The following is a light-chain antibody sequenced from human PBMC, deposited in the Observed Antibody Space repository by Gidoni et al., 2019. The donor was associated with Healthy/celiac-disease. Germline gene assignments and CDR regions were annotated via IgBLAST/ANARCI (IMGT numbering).Light chain of an antibody. Sequence: DIQMTQPPSSLSASVGDRVTITSRASQSISSYLNWYQQKPGKAPKLLIYAASSLQSGVPSRFSGSGSGTDFTLTISSLQPEDFATYYCQQSYSTPWTFGGGTKVEIK. CDR1: QSISSY. CDR2: AAS. CDR3: QQSYSTPWT. V-gene: IGKV1-39*01. J-gene: IGKJ4*01.